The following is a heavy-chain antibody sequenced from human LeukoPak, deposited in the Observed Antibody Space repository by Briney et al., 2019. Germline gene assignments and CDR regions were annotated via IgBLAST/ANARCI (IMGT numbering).Heavy chain of an antibody. J-gene: IGHJ6*04. CDR1: GSTFSSYW. D-gene: IGHD3-10*01. Sequence: GGSLRLSCAASGSTFSSYWMHWVRQAPGKGLVWVAHINSDGSSISYADSVKGRFTISRDNAKNTLYVQMNSLRAEDTAVYYCARGRSYGSGSSPYGMDVWGKGTTVTVSS. CDR2: INSDGSSI. CDR3: ARGRSYGSGSSPYGMDV. V-gene: IGHV3-74*01.